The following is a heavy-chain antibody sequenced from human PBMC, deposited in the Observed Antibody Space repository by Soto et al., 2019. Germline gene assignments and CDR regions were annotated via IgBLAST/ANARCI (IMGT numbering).Heavy chain of an antibody. CDR1: GFTFTSSA. D-gene: IGHD5-18*01. Sequence: GASVKVSCKASGFTFTSSAVQWVRQARGQRLEWIGWIVVGSGSTDYAQKLQERVTLTRDMSTSTAYMELSSLRSEETAVYYCAADKGYSYGYGSYWGQGTLVTVSS. J-gene: IGHJ4*02. V-gene: IGHV1-58*01. CDR3: AADKGYSYGYGSY. CDR2: IVVGSGST.